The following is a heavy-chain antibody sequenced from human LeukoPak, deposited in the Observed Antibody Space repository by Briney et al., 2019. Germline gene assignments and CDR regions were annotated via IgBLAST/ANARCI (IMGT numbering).Heavy chain of an antibody. J-gene: IGHJ4*02. Sequence: GGSLRLSCGASEFTFSSYGMNWVRQAPGKGLEWVSYISGSGSIMYYSDSVKGRFTTSRDNAQNSLYLQMNSLRAEDTAVYYCARDPIDYWGQGTLVTVSS. V-gene: IGHV3-48*03. CDR3: ARDPIDY. CDR1: EFTFSSYG. CDR2: ISGSGSIM.